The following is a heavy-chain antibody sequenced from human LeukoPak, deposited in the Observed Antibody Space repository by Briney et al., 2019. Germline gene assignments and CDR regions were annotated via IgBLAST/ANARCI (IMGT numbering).Heavy chain of an antibody. J-gene: IGHJ3*02. D-gene: IGHD1-1*01. CDR2: ISSSSSTI. Sequence: RPGGSLRLSCAASGFTFSGYSMDWVRQAPGKGLEWVSYISSSSSTIYYADSVKGRFTISRDNAKNSLYLQMNSLRAEDTAVYYCARDSPLSTGRDAFDIWGQGTMVTVSS. CDR3: ARDSPLSTGRDAFDI. CDR1: GFTFSGYS. V-gene: IGHV3-48*01.